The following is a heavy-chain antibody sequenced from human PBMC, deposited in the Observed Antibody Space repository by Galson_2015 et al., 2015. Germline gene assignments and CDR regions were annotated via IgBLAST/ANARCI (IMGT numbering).Heavy chain of an antibody. CDR1: GFTFSGSA. CDR2: IRSKANSYAT. J-gene: IGHJ4*02. Sequence: SLRLSCAASGFTFSGSAMHWVRQASGKGLEWVGRIRSKANSYATAYAASVKGRFTISRDNSKNTLYLQMNSLRAEDTAVYYCAKGAVYDSSEGYFDYWGQGTLVTVSS. CDR3: AKGAVYDSSEGYFDY. V-gene: IGHV3-73*01. D-gene: IGHD3-22*01.